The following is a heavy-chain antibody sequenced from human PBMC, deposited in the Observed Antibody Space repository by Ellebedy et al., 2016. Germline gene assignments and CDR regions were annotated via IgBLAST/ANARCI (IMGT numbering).Heavy chain of an antibody. V-gene: IGHV4-31*03. J-gene: IGHJ3*02. CDR1: GGSISSGGYY. CDR3: ARDLSRYSGYGLDAFDI. CDR2: IYYSGST. Sequence: SETLSLTCTVSGGSISSGGYYWSWIRQHQGTGLEWIGYIYYSGSTYYNPSLKSRVTISVDTSKNQFSLKLSSVTAADTAVYYCARDLSRYSGYGLDAFDIWGQGTKVTVSS. D-gene: IGHD5-12*01.